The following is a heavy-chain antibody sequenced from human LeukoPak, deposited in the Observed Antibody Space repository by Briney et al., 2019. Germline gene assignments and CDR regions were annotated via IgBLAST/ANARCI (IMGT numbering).Heavy chain of an antibody. CDR1: GFTFSSYT. D-gene: IGHD3-10*01. CDR3: AVVRGVIWSVFIDV. CDR2: ISSSSSYI. V-gene: IGHV3-21*01. Sequence: PGGSLRLSCAASGFTFSSYTMNWVRQGPGKGLEWVSSISSSSSYIYYADSVKGRFTISRDNAKNSLYLQMNSLKAEDTAVYYCAVVRGVIWSVFIDVWGKGTTVTISS. J-gene: IGHJ6*03.